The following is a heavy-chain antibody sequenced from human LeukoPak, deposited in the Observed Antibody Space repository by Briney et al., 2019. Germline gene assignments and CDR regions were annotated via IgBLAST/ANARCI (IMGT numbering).Heavy chain of an antibody. J-gene: IGHJ6*03. Sequence: PGGSLRLSCAASGFNFSSYSMNWVRQAPGKGLEWVSYISSSGSTIYYADSVKGRFTISRDNAKNSLYLQMNSLRAEDTAVYYCARQGYYYYMDVWGKGTTVTISS. CDR1: GFNFSSYS. CDR3: ARQGYYYYMDV. V-gene: IGHV3-48*04. CDR2: ISSSGSTI.